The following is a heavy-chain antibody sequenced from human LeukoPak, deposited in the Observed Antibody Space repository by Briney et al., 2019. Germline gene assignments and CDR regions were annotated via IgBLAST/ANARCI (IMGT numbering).Heavy chain of an antibody. D-gene: IGHD3-16*01. CDR2: ISSSSSTI. V-gene: IGHV3-48*01. J-gene: IGHJ6*02. Sequence: PGGSLRLSWAASGFTFSSYSMNWVRQAPGKGLEWVSYISSSSSTIYYADSVKGRFTISRDNAKNSLYLQMNSLRAEDTAVYYCARSPWGPYGMDVWGQGTTVTVSS. CDR3: ARSPWGPYGMDV. CDR1: GFTFSSYS.